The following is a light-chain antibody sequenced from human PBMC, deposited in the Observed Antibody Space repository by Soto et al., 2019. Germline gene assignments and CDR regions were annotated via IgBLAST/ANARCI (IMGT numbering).Light chain of an antibody. CDR1: QSVSSN. J-gene: IGKJ1*01. CDR3: QQSNNWPRT. V-gene: IGKV3-15*01. Sequence: EIVMTQSPGTLSVSPGERATLSCRASQSVSSNLAWYQQKPGQAPRLLIYGASTRATGIPARFSGSRSGTEFTLTISSLQSEDFAVYYCQQSNNWPRTFGQGTKVEIK. CDR2: GAS.